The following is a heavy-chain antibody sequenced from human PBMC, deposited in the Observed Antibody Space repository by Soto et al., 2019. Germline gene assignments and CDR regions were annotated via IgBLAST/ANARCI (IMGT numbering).Heavy chain of an antibody. CDR1: GFPFTSYG. D-gene: IGHD3-10*01. J-gene: IGHJ4*02. CDR2: ISYDGSDK. Sequence: QVPLVESGGGVVQPGRSLRLSCAASGFPFTSYGIHWVREGPDKGLEWVAIISYDGSDKYYADSVKGRFTISRDNSKNTLYLQMNSLRPEDTALYYCVGGQYYFDYRGQGTLVIVSS. CDR3: VGGQYYFDY. V-gene: IGHV3-30*03.